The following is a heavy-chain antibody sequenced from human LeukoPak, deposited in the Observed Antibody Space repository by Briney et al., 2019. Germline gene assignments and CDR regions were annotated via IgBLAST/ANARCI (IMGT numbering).Heavy chain of an antibody. V-gene: IGHV3-7*05. CDR2: IRQDGSEK. CDR1: GFTFSSYW. Sequence: GGSLRLSCAASGFTFSSYWMSWVRQAPGKGLEWVGNIRQDGSEKQYVDSVKGRSSISRDNAKNSVFLQMDSLRAEDTAMYYCAGFSRSESGYWGQGTLVTVSS. D-gene: IGHD6-25*01. J-gene: IGHJ4*02. CDR3: AGFSRSESGY.